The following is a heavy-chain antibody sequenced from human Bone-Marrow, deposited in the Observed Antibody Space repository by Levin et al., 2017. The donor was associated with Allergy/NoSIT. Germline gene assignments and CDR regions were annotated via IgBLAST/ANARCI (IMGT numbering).Heavy chain of an antibody. D-gene: IGHD6-19*01. V-gene: IGHV1-2*06. CDR2: VNPNSGGT. CDR3: AKDRAVAVVDDNLDS. CDR1: GYTFTDYS. Sequence: ASVKVSCKASGYTFTDYSVHWVRQAPGQGLEWLGRVNPNSGGTNYALSFQGRVTMTRDTSISTAYLEFNSLTSDDTAVYYCAKDRAVAVVDDNLDSWGLGTMVTVSS. J-gene: IGHJ3*02.